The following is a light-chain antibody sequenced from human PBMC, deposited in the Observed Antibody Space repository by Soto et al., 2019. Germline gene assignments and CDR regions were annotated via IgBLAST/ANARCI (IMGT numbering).Light chain of an antibody. CDR2: LEGSGSY. V-gene: IGLV4-60*02. CDR3: GTWDSNSHVV. Sequence: QSVLTQSSSASASLGSSVKLTCTLSSGHSSYIIAWHQQQPGKAPRYLMKLEGSGSYNKGSGVPDRFSGSSSGADRYLTISNLQFEDEADYYCGTWDSNSHVVFGGGTKLTVL. CDR1: SGHSSYI. J-gene: IGLJ2*01.